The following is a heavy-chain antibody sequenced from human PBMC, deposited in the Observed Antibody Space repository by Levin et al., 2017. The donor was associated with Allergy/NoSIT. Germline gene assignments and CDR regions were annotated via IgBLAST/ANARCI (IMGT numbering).Heavy chain of an antibody. D-gene: IGHD6-19*01. CDR3: AREEWLAPYYFDY. J-gene: IGHJ4*02. V-gene: IGHV1-69*04. CDR1: GGTFSSYA. Sequence: ASVKVSCKASGGTFSSYAISWVRQAPGQGLEWMGRIIPILGIANYAQKFQGRVTITADKSTSTAYMELSSLRSEDTAVYYCAREEWLAPYYFDYWGQGTLVTVSS. CDR2: IIPILGIA.